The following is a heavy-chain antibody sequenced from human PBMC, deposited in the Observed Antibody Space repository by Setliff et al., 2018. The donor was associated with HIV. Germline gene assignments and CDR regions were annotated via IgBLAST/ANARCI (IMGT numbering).Heavy chain of an antibody. D-gene: IGHD2-15*01. J-gene: IGHJ6*03. CDR1: GDKFGSFD. V-gene: IGHV1-8*01. Sequence: GASVKVSCKTSGDKFGSFDINWVRQASGQGFEWVGWVYASTGHTAYARKFEGRVTMTWDPSTGIGYMELNSLRADDTAVYYCARGIDILVKMGIYYHYMDVWGKGTTVTVSS. CDR3: ARGIDILVKMGIYYHYMDV. CDR2: VYASTGHT.